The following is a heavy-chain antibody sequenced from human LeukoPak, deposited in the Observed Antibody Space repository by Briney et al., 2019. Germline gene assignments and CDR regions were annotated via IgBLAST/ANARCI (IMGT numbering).Heavy chain of an antibody. CDR1: GFTFSTCS. V-gene: IGHV3-21*01. CDR3: ARGNGEAVAADEIDY. D-gene: IGHD6-19*01. Sequence: GGSLRLSCAASGFTFSTCSMKWVRQAPGKALEWVSSISGSSYHIYYADSVKGRFTISRDNANNLLYLQMNSLRAEDTAVYYCARGNGEAVAADEIDYWGQGTLVTVSS. J-gene: IGHJ4*02. CDR2: ISGSSYHI.